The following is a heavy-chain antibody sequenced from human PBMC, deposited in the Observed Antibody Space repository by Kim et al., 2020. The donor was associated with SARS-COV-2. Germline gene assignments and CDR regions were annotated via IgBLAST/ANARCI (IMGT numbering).Heavy chain of an antibody. CDR1: GFTVSSNY. Sequence: GGSLRLPCAASGFTVSSNYMSWVRQGPGKGLEWVSIMYSGGSTYDADSVKGRFTISRDNSKNTLYLQMNSLRAEDTAVYYCARAYGDYYFDYWGQGTLVTVSS. J-gene: IGHJ4*02. V-gene: IGHV3-53*01. CDR3: ARAYGDYYFDY. CDR2: MYSGGST. D-gene: IGHD4-17*01.